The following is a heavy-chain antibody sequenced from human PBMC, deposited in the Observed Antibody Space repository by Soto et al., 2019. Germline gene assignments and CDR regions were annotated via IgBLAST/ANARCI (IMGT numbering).Heavy chain of an antibody. CDR2: ISDTGGGT. Sequence: EVQLLESGGGLVQPGGSLGLACAASGVTFSNYAMNWVRQAPGKGREWVSTISDTGGGTFYADSVRGRFTISQDNSNNTLYLQMHSLRTDDTAVYLWAVGRRKTSGSNTWFDPWGRGTLVTVSS. V-gene: IGHV3-23*01. D-gene: IGHD2-15*01. CDR1: GVTFSNYA. CDR3: AVGRRKTSGSNTWFDP. J-gene: IGHJ5*02.